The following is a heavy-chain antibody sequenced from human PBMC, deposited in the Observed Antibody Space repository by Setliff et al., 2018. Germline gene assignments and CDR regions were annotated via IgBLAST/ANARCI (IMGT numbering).Heavy chain of an antibody. V-gene: IGHV7-4-1*02. J-gene: IGHJ4*02. Sequence: ASVKVSCKPSGYTFTSYGISWVRQAPGQGLEWMGWINTNTGNPTYAQGFTGRFVFSLDTSVSTAYLQISSLKAEDTAVYYCASSGWGVGGAFDYWGQGTLVTVSS. CDR1: GYTFTSYG. CDR3: ASSGWGVGGAFDY. CDR2: INTNTGNP. D-gene: IGHD3-22*01.